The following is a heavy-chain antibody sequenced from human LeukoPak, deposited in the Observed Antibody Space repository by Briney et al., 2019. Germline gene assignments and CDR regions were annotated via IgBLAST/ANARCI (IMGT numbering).Heavy chain of an antibody. V-gene: IGHV3-30-3*01. J-gene: IGHJ3*01. Sequence: PGGSLRLSCAASGFTFSSHPLHWVRQAPGKGLEWVTLVSYDGSKIYYADSVKGRFTISRDNSKNTLYLQMNSLRAEDTAVYYCVREGGWGLPHAFDFWGQGTMVTVSS. CDR1: GFTFSSHP. D-gene: IGHD3-10*01. CDR3: VREGGWGLPHAFDF. CDR2: VSYDGSKI.